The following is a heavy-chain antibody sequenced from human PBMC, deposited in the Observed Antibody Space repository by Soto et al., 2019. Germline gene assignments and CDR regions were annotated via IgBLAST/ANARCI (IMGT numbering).Heavy chain of an antibody. Sequence: ASVKVSCKLSGLTLIKLSIHWVRQAPGKGPQWMGGFDEEEGETIYAQMFQGRVTMTEDTNTHTAYMEFTSLRSDDTALYFCATRRSWSGYTDWGQGTLVTVSS. CDR3: ATRRSWSGYTD. J-gene: IGHJ4*02. CDR2: FDEEEGET. D-gene: IGHD3-3*01. CDR1: GLTLIKLS. V-gene: IGHV1-24*01.